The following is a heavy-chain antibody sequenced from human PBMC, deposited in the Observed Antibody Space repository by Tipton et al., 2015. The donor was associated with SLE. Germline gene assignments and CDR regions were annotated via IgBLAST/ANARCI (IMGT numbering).Heavy chain of an antibody. CDR2: ISSSSSYI. CDR3: ARDEFRGTLGYFDY. D-gene: IGHD7-27*01. V-gene: IGHV3-11*05. Sequence: SLRLSCAASGFTFSDYYMSWIRQAPGKGLEWVSYISSSSSYIYYADSVKGRFTISRDNAKNSLYLQMNSLRAEDTAVYYCARDEFRGTLGYFDYWGQGTLVTVSS. CDR1: GFTFSDYY. J-gene: IGHJ4*02.